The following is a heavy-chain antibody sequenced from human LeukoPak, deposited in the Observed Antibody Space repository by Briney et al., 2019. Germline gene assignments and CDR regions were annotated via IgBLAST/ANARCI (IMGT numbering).Heavy chain of an antibody. CDR3: AGYDHSNFLAY. CDR1: GVYISSNY. D-gene: IGHD4-11*01. CDR2: THNSGNT. V-gene: IGHV4-59*13. J-gene: IGHJ4*02. Sequence: PSETLSLTCTVSGVYISSNYWSWIRQPPGKGLEWIGYTHNSGNTNYNPSLKSRVTISMDTPKNQLSLSLSSVTAADTAVYFCAGYDHSNFLAYWGRGTLVTVSS.